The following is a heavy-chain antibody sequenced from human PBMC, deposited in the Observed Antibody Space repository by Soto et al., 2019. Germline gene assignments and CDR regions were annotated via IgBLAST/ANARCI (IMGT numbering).Heavy chain of an antibody. V-gene: IGHV1-69*13. Sequence: ASVKVSCKASGGTFSSYAISWVRQAPGQGLEWMGGIIPIIGTANYAQKLQGRVTMTADESTSTAYMELRSLRSEDTAVYYCARSSGSYRWFDPWGQGTLVTVSS. CDR1: GGTFSSYA. CDR3: ARSSGSYRWFDP. CDR2: IIPIIGTA. J-gene: IGHJ5*02. D-gene: IGHD3-10*01.